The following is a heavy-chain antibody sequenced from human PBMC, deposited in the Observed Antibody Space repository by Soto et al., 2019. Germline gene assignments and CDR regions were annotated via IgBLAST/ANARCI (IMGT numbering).Heavy chain of an antibody. D-gene: IGHD1-26*01. CDR2: ISAYNGNT. CDR3: XXXXXGAPDAFDI. CDR1: GYTFTSYG. J-gene: IGHJ3*02. Sequence: QVQLVQSGAEVKKPGASVKVSCKASGYTFTSYGISWVRQAPGQGLEWMGWISAYNGNTNYAQKLQGRVTMTTDTSTXXXXXXXXXXXXXXXXXXXXXXXXXGAPDAFDIWGQGTMVTVSS. V-gene: IGHV1-18*01.